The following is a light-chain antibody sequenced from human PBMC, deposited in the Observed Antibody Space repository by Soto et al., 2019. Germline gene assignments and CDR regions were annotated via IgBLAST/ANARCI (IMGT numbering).Light chain of an antibody. V-gene: IGKV3D-15*01. Sequence: DIGCRRACQSVRSKVAWFQQKPGQAPRLLIYGASNRATGIPDRFSGSGSGTAYALALRSRESGGFAVSICEQPGSSACSFGAGTKVDI. CDR2: GAS. CDR1: QSVRSK. CDR3: EQPGSSACS. J-gene: IGKJ3*01.